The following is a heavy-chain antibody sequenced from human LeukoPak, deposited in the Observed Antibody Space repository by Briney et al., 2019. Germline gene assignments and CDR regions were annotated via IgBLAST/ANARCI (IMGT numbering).Heavy chain of an antibody. Sequence: GRSLRLSCAASGFTFSSYAMHWVRQAPGKGLEWVAVISYDGSNKYYADSVKGRFTISRDNSKNTLYLQMNSLRAEDTAVYYCARGNLWQDFAYWGQGTLV. D-gene: IGHD2-21*01. J-gene: IGHJ4*02. CDR3: ARGNLWQDFAY. CDR2: ISYDGSNK. V-gene: IGHV3-30*04. CDR1: GFTFSSYA.